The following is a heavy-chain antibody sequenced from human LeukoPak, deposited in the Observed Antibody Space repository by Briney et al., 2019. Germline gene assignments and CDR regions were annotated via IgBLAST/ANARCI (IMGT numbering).Heavy chain of an antibody. CDR1: GFTFSSYA. CDR3: AKDVSPSAPTNYYDSSAYYVSYNY. CDR2: ISGSGGST. D-gene: IGHD3-22*01. V-gene: IGHV3-23*01. Sequence: GGSLRLSCAASGFTFSSYAMSWVRQAPGKGLEWVSAISGSGGSTYYADSVKGRFTISRDNSKNTLYLQMNSLRAEDTAVYYCAKDVSPSAPTNYYDSSAYYVSYNYWGQGTLVTVSS. J-gene: IGHJ4*02.